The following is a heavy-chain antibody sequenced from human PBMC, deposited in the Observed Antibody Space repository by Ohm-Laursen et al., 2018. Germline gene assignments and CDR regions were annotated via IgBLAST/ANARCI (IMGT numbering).Heavy chain of an antibody. V-gene: IGHV4-59*11. J-gene: IGHJ4*02. CDR2: VYYSGST. D-gene: IGHD6-13*01. Sequence: SETLSLTCTVSGASINSHHWSFIRQPPGKGLEWIAFVYYSGSTYYNPSLKSRVSMSVGTSNNQFSLQLRYVTAADTAVYYCASSGSPSRAWYSFDSWGQGTLVTVSS. CDR3: ASSGSPSRAWYSFDS. CDR1: GASINSHH.